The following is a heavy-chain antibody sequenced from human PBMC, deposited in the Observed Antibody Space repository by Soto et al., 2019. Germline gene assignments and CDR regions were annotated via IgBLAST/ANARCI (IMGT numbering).Heavy chain of an antibody. CDR2: ISAYNGNT. J-gene: IGHJ4*02. D-gene: IGHD2-15*01. Sequence: QVQLVQSGDEVKKPGASVKVSCKASGYTFTSYGISWVRQAPGQGLEWMGWISAYNGNTNYAQKLQGRVTMTTDTAPRKTYMELRSLRSDDTAVYYCARDQYCSGGSCYFNGFGYWGQGSLVTVSS. CDR1: GYTFTSYG. CDR3: ARDQYCSGGSCYFNGFGY. V-gene: IGHV1-18*01.